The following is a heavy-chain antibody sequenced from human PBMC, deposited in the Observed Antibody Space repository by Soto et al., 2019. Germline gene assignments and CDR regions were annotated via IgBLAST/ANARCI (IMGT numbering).Heavy chain of an antibody. V-gene: IGHV3-48*02. D-gene: IGHD3-3*01. CDR1: GFTFSSYS. Sequence: GGSLRLSCAASGFTFSSYSMNWVRQAPGKGLEWVSYISSSSSTIYYADSVKGRFTISRDNAKNSLYLQMNSLRDEDTAVYYCAREEALFYYDLGSGTYDVDYWGQGT. J-gene: IGHJ4*02. CDR3: AREEALFYYDLGSGTYDVDY. CDR2: ISSSSSTI.